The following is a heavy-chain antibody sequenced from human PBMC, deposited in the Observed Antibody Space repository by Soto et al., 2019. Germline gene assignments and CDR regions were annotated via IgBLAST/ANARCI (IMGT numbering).Heavy chain of an antibody. CDR2: FYYSENT. D-gene: IGHD3-16*01. V-gene: IGHV4-59*01. CDR3: ARHLGAGRPFSAPYV. J-gene: IGHJ6*02. CDR1: GSSNIGDS. Sequence: SWTVRNTCTDCGSSNIGDSWSWIRKPPGKGLEWIGYFYYSENTNYNPSLKSRVTISVDTSKNQFSLKLSSVTAADTAVYYCARHLGAGRPFSAPYVWGQGTTVTVSS.